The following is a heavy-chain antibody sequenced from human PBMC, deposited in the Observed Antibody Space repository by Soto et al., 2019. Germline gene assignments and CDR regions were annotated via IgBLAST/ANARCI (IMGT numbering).Heavy chain of an antibody. CDR3: ESDNRWSNQYYGMDV. D-gene: IGHD2-15*01. J-gene: IGHJ6*02. CDR2: IHYSGST. V-gene: IGHV4-31*03. CDR1: GHSISSNGYY. Sequence: LSVTCTFSGHSISSNGYYWSWIRQHPGKGLEWIGYIHYSGSTYYNPSLKSRITISLDTSKKQFSLKLSSVTAADTAVYYCESDNRWSNQYYGMDVWGQGTKVTVYS.